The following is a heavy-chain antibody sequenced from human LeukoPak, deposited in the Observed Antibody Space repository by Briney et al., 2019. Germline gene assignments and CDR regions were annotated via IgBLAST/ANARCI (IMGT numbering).Heavy chain of an antibody. CDR2: IDSSSSYI. Sequence: GGSLRLSCAASGFTFSSYAMNWVRQAPGKGLEWVSSIDSSSSYIYYADSVKGRFTISRANAKNSLFPQMNSLRAEDTAVYYCARGPHGGFVIIPTEFWGQGTLVTVSS. V-gene: IGHV3-21*01. CDR1: GFTFSSYA. J-gene: IGHJ1*01. D-gene: IGHD3-3*01. CDR3: ARGPHGGFVIIPTEF.